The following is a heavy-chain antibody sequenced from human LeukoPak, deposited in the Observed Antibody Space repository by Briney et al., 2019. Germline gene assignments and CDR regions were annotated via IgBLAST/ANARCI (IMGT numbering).Heavy chain of an antibody. V-gene: IGHV5-51*01. D-gene: IGHD3-10*01. J-gene: IGHJ4*02. CDR3: ARSPFRGVMVDY. CDR1: GYSFTCYW. Sequence: GESLNIPCQGFGYSFTCYWIAWVRQIPGKGLGWIGIIYPGDSENRYSPILQGQITISVDKYISTAYVQWRSLKASATAMYCCARSPFRGVMVDYWGQGTPVVVFS. CDR2: IYPGDSEN.